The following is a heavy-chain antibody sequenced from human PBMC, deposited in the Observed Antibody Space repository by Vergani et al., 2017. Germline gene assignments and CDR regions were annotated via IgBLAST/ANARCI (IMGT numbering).Heavy chain of an antibody. D-gene: IGHD3-22*01. CDR3: GRGGLGDYYYDTSGFT. J-gene: IGHJ4*02. V-gene: IGHV4-59*01. CDR1: GGSISSYY. Sequence: QVQLQESGPGLVKPSETLSLTCTVPGGSISSYYWSWIRQPPGKGLEWSGYIDYSGSTNYNPSLKSRVTISVDTSKNQCSRKPCSVTAEDTVVYYCGRGGLGDYYYDTSGFTWGQGSLVTVSS. CDR2: IDYSGST.